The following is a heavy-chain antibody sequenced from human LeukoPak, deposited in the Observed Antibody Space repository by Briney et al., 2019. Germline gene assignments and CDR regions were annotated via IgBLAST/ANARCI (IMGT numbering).Heavy chain of an antibody. CDR3: ASDHIHRDY. Sequence: PGGSLRLSCAASGFTFSSYGMHWVRQAPGKGLEWVAFIRYDGSNKYYADSVKGRFTISRDNSKNTLYLQMNSLRAEDTAVYYCASDHIHRDYWGQGTLVTVSS. CDR2: IRYDGSNK. V-gene: IGHV3-30*02. D-gene: IGHD2-21*01. J-gene: IGHJ4*02. CDR1: GFTFSSYG.